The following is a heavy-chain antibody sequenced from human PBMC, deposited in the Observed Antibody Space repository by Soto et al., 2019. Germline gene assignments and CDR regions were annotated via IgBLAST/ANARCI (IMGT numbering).Heavy chain of an antibody. CDR3: ARVTVGHDSGSNYMDV. J-gene: IGHJ6*03. D-gene: IGHD5-12*01. CDR2: IITFVGKA. V-gene: IGHV1-69*08. CDR1: GGTLSSYS. Sequence: QVQLVQSGPEVKKPGSSVKVSCKTSGGTLSSYSISWVRQAPGQGLEWVGRIITFVGKANVAQQFQGRVTITADRSTDTTYMELTRLTSDDTAVYYCARVTVGHDSGSNYMDVWGTGTTVTVSS.